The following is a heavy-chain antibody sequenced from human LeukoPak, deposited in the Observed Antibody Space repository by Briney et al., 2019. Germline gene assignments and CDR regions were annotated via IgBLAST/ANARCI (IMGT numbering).Heavy chain of an antibody. V-gene: IGHV3-30-3*01. J-gene: IGHJ4*02. D-gene: IGHD3-10*01. Sequence: PGGSLRLSCAASGFTFSSYAMHWVRQAPGKGLEWVAVISYDGSNKYYADSVKGRFTISRDNSKNTLYLQMNSLRAEDTAVYYCARDLNIYGSAGFDYWGQGTLVTVSS. CDR3: ARDLNIYGSAGFDY. CDR2: ISYDGSNK. CDR1: GFTFSSYA.